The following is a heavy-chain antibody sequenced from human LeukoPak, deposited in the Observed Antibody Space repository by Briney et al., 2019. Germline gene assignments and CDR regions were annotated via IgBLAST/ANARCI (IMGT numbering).Heavy chain of an antibody. J-gene: IGHJ4*02. Sequence: SVKVSCKASGGTFSSYAISWVRQAPGQGLEWMGGIIPIFGTANYAQKFQGRVTITADKSTSTAYMELSSLRSDDTAVYYCARDSDIVVVPAAIDYWGQGTLVTVSS. V-gene: IGHV1-69*06. D-gene: IGHD2-2*01. CDR3: ARDSDIVVVPAAIDY. CDR2: IIPIFGTA. CDR1: GGTFSSYA.